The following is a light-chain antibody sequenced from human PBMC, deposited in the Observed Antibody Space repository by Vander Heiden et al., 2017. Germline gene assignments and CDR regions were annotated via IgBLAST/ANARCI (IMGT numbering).Light chain of an antibody. CDR3: QQSFTTPIT. V-gene: IGKV1-39*01. Sequence: DIQVTQSPSSLYASVGDRVTIPCRASQSISTHLNWYQQRPGRPPKLLIYDATNLESGVPSRFSGSGSGTDFTLTISSLQPEDFATYSCQQSFTTPITFAGGTKVEMK. CDR1: QSISTH. CDR2: DAT. J-gene: IGKJ4*01.